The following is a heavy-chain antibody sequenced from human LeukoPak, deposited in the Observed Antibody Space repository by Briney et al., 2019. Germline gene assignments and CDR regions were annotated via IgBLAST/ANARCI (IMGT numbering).Heavy chain of an antibody. V-gene: IGHV4-59*12. CDR1: GGSISSYY. CDR3: ARVGFPYAFDI. Sequence: SETLSLTCTVSGGSISSYYWSWIRQPPGKGLEWIGYIYHSGSTYYNPSLKSRVTISVDRSKNQFSLKLSSVTAADTAVYYCARVGFPYAFDIWGQGTMVTVSS. CDR2: IYHSGST. J-gene: IGHJ3*02.